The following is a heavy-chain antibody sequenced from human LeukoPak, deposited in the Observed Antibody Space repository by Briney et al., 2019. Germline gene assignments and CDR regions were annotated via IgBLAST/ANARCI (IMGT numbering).Heavy chain of an antibody. Sequence: GGSLRLSCAASGFTVSSNYMSWVRQAPGKGLEWVSAISGSGGSTYYADSVKGRFTISRDNSKNTLYLQMNSLRAEDTAVYYCAKGALAWFDPWGQGTLVTVSS. CDR2: ISGSGGST. CDR1: GFTVSSNY. CDR3: AKGALAWFDP. V-gene: IGHV3-23*01. J-gene: IGHJ5*02.